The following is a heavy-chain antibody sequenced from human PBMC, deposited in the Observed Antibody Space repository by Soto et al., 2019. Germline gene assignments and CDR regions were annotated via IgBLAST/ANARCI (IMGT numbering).Heavy chain of an antibody. J-gene: IGHJ2*01. V-gene: IGHV1-3*01. CDR1: RYTFTNYA. CDR2: INGGNGNT. D-gene: IGHD6-19*01. Sequence: ASVHVSCKATRYTFTNYAIHWVRQAPGQRLEWMGWINGGNGNTKYSQKFQGRVTITRDTSASTAYMELSSLRSEDTAVFYCARSGYSSGWYHWYFDLWGRGTLVTVSS. CDR3: ARSGYSSGWYHWYFDL.